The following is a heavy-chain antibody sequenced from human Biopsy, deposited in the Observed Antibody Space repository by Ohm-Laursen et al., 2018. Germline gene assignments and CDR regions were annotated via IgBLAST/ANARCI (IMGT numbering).Heavy chain of an antibody. CDR3: ARIYFYGLGSSDYFFDS. J-gene: IGHJ4*02. CDR1: GGSIISYY. D-gene: IGHD3-10*01. CDR2: IFYIGAT. V-gene: IGHV4-59*08. Sequence: GTLSLTCSVSGGSIISYYWTWIRQPPGKGLEWLATIFYIGATYFSRTLESRLTISQDTSSNQFSLRLKYVTAADTGVYYCARIYFYGLGSSDYFFDSWGQGTLVTVSS.